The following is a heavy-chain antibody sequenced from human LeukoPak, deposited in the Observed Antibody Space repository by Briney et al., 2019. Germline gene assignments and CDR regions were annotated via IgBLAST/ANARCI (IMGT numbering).Heavy chain of an antibody. CDR2: IKQDGSEK. V-gene: IGHV3-7*01. CDR3: ARDVTYGSGSYLGH. Sequence: GGSLRLSCAASGFTFSIYTMSWVRQAPGRGLEWVANIKQDGSEKHHVDSVKGRFTISRDNAKNSLFLQMNSLRAEDTAVYYCARDVTYGSGSYLGHWDQGVLVTVSS. D-gene: IGHD3-10*01. CDR1: GFTFSIYT. J-gene: IGHJ4*02.